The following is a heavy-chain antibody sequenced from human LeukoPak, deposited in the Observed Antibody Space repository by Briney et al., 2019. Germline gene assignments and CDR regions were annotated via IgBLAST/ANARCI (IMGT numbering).Heavy chain of an antibody. V-gene: IGHV4-59*12. J-gene: IGHJ4*02. CDR3: AGARYFDWLTHHDY. Sequence: PSETLSLTCTVSGGSISSYYWSWIRQPPGKGLEWIGYIYYSGSTNYNPSLKSRVTISVDTSKNQFSLKLSSVTAADTAVYYCAGARYFDWLTHHDYWGQGTLVTVSS. CDR1: GGSISSYY. CDR2: IYYSGST. D-gene: IGHD3-9*01.